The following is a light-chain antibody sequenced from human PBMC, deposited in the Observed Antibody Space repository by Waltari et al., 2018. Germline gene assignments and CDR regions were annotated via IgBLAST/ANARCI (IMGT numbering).Light chain of an antibody. J-gene: IGKJ4*01. CDR1: QSVSSY. Sequence: EIVLTQSPATLSLSPGERATLSCRASQSVSSYLAGYQQKPGQAPRILIYDASNRATGIAARFSGGGSGTDFTLTISSLEPEDFAVYYFQQRSNWPPLTFGGGTNVEIK. CDR3: QQRSNWPPLT. CDR2: DAS. V-gene: IGKV3-11*01.